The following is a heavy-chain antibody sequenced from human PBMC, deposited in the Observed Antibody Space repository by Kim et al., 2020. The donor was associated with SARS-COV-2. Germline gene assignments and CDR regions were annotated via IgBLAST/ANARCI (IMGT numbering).Heavy chain of an antibody. CDR1: GFAVSSNY. V-gene: IGHV3-53*01. CDR2: IYSGART. CDR3: ARTNNDSRGYLGFDY. Sequence: GGSLRLSCAASGFAVSSNYINWVRQAPGKGLEWVSVIYSGARTNYAAPVKGRFTITRHNSKNTVYLQMNSLIADDTAVYFCARTNNDSRGYLGFDYCVQGTLVTVS. D-gene: IGHD3-22*01. J-gene: IGHJ4*02.